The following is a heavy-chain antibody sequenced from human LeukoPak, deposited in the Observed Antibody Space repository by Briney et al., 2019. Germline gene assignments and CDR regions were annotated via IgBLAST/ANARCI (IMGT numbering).Heavy chain of an antibody. V-gene: IGHV3-7*01. CDR2: IKQDGSEK. J-gene: IGHJ4*02. D-gene: IGHD4-23*01. CDR1: GFTFSSYW. Sequence: GGSLRLSCAASGFTFSSYWMSWVRQAPGKGLEWVANIKQDGSEKYYVDSVKGRFTISRDNSKNTLYLQINSLRTEDTAVYFCAKEGRWLDSWGQGTLVTVPS. CDR3: AKEGRWLDS.